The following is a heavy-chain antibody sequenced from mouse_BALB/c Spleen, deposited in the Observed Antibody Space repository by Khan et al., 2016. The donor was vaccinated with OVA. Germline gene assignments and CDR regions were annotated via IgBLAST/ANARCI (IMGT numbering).Heavy chain of an antibody. D-gene: IGHD4-1*01. J-gene: IGHJ3*01. CDR1: GYIFTNYW. V-gene: IGHV1-5*01. Sequence: VQLQQSGTVLARPGASVKMSCKASGYIFTNYWMHWVKQRPGQGLEWIGGIYPGNSDTSYNQKFKGKAKLTAVTSASIAYMELSSLTNEASAVYYCTRAGYWAFAYWGQGTLVTVSA. CDR2: IYPGNSDT. CDR3: TRAGYWAFAY.